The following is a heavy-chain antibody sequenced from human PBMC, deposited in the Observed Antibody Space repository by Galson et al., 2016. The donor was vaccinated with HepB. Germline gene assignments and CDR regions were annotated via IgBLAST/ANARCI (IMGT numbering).Heavy chain of an antibody. J-gene: IGHJ6*04. CDR2: IKPDTGAT. CDR1: GYTFTGYY. Sequence: SVKVSCKASGYTFTGYYIHWVRQAPGQGLGWLAWIKPDTGATDYAQKFQGRVTMTRDTSVNTAYMEITSLTSDDTAVYFCARSYNLYGMDLWGKGTSVTVSS. V-gene: IGHV1-2*02. D-gene: IGHD5-24*01. CDR3: ARSYNLYGMDL.